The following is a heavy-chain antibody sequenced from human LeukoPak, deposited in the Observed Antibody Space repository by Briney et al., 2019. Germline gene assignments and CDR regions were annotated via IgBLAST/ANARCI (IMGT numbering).Heavy chain of an antibody. V-gene: IGHV1-24*01. CDR2: FDPEDGET. CDR3: ATANSLYSYYYDSSGYYGLDY. J-gene: IGHJ4*02. CDR1: GYTLTELS. Sequence: SVKVSGKVSGYTLTELSMHWVRQAPGKGLEWMGGFDPEDGETIYAQKFQGRVTMTEDTSTDTAYMELSSLRSEDTAVYYCATANSLYSYYYDSSGYYGLDYWGQGTLVTVSS. D-gene: IGHD3-22*01.